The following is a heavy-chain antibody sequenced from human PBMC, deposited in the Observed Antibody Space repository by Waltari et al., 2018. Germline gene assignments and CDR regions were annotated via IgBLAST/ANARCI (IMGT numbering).Heavy chain of an antibody. Sequence: QVQLQQWGAGLLKPSETLSLTCAVYGGSFRGYYWSWIRQPPGKGLEWIGEINHSGSTNYNPSLKSRVTISVDTSKNQFSLKLSSVTAADTAVYYCARGPLRRYTWPPSSGWFDPWGQGTLVTVSS. D-gene: IGHD6-19*01. CDR3: ARGPLRRYTWPPSSGWFDP. J-gene: IGHJ5*02. V-gene: IGHV4-34*01. CDR1: GGSFRGYY. CDR2: INHSGST.